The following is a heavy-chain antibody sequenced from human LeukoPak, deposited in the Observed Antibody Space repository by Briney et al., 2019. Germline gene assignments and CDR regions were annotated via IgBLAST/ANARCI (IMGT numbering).Heavy chain of an antibody. J-gene: IGHJ5*02. D-gene: IGHD3-10*01. V-gene: IGHV1-8*01. CDR2: MNPNSGNT. Sequence: ASVKVSCKASGYTFTSYDINWVRQATGQGLEWMGWMNPNSGNTGFAQKFQGSATTTRNTSISTAYIELSSLRSEDTAVYYCARVPWGVEFDPWGQGTLVTVSS. CDR3: ARVPWGVEFDP. CDR1: GYTFTSYD.